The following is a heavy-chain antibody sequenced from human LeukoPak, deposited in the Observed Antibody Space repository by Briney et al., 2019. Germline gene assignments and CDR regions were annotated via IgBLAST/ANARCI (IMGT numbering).Heavy chain of an antibody. Sequence: ASVKVSCKASGYTFTSYDINWVRQATGQGLEWMGWMNPNSGNTGYAQKFQGRVTITRNTSISTAYMELSSLRSEDTAVYYCARGPFTGTMIVGNYRGLPFDIWGQGTMVTVSS. CDR2: MNPNSGNT. V-gene: IGHV1-8*03. CDR3: ARGPFTGTMIVGNYRGLPFDI. CDR1: GYTFTSYD. D-gene: IGHD3-22*01. J-gene: IGHJ3*02.